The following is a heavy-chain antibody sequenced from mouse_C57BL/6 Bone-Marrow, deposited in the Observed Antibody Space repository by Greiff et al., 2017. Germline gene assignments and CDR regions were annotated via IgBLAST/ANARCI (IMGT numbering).Heavy chain of an antibody. J-gene: IGHJ2*01. CDR1: GYTFTSYW. D-gene: IGHD2-1*01. CDR3: ARADLLWSYYFDY. Sequence: VQLQQPGAELVKPGASVKLSCKASGYTFTSYWMHWVKQRPGRGLEWIGRIDPNSGGTKYNEKFKSKATLTVDKPSSTAYMQISSLTSEDSAVYYCARADLLWSYYFDYWGQGTTLTVSS. CDR2: IDPNSGGT. V-gene: IGHV1-72*01.